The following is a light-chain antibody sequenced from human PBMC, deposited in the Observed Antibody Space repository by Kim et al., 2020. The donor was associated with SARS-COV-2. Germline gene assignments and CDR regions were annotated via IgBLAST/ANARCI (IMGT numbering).Light chain of an antibody. CDR1: SSDVGGYNY. CDR2: EVS. CDR3: SSYAGSNNWV. V-gene: IGLV2-8*01. J-gene: IGLJ2*01. Sequence: GQSVTIPCTETSSDVGGYNYVSWYQPHPGKAPKLMIYEVSKRPSGVPDRFSGSKSGNTASLTVSGLQAEDEADYYCSSYAGSNNWVFGGGTQLTVL.